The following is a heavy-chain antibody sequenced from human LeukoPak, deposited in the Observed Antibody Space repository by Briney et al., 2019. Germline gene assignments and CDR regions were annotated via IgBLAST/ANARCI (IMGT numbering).Heavy chain of an antibody. J-gene: IGHJ4*02. CDR1: GGSFNSDNYY. V-gene: IGHV4-39*01. CDR2: IYYTGTT. D-gene: IGHD3-10*01. CDR3: ARLAGRITTVRGSPPGVDF. Sequence: SETLSLTCTVSGGSFNSDNYYWVWIRPAPGKGLEWIGSIYYTGTTYYNSSLKSRISMTIDTYKYQFSLKLTPVAAADASVYSRARLAGRITTVRGSPPGVDFWGQGTLVTVS.